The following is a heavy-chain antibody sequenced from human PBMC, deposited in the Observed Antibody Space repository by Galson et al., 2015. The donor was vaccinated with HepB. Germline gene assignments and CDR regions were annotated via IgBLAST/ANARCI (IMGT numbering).Heavy chain of an antibody. D-gene: IGHD3-10*01. CDR2: ISAYNGNT. CDR1: GYTFTSYG. V-gene: IGHV1-18*01. J-gene: IGHJ4*02. Sequence: SVKVSCKASGYTFTSYGISWVRQAPGQGLEWMGWISAYNGNTNYAQKLQGRVTMTTDTSTSTAYMELRSLRSDDTAVYYCARDIFDYYGSGSYLQFDYWGQGPLVTVSS. CDR3: ARDIFDYYGSGSYLQFDY.